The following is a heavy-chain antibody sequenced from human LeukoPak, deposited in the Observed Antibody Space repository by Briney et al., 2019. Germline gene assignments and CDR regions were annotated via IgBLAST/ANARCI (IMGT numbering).Heavy chain of an antibody. CDR1: GASTSDKY. J-gene: IGHJ4*02. CDR2: IYNGRNT. D-gene: IGHD6-19*01. CDR3: AQTTGWPGSDF. V-gene: IGHV4-59*08. Sequence: SETLSPTCSASGASTSDKYWSWIRQSPGRTLEWIGHIYNGRNTKYNPSLTSRVTISVDTSKNQFSLSLTSVTAADTAMYYCAQTTGWPGSDFWGPGALVTVSS.